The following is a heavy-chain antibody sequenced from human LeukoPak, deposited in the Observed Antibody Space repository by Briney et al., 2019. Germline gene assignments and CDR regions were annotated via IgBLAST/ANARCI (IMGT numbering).Heavy chain of an antibody. Sequence: ASVKVSCKASGYTLTGYYMHWVRLAPGQGLEWMGWINPSSGDTNYAQKFQGRVTMTRDTSISTAYMELSRLRSDDTAVYYCAKNPYEYYFDYWGQGALVTVSS. V-gene: IGHV1-2*02. J-gene: IGHJ4*02. D-gene: IGHD5-12*01. CDR3: AKNPYEYYFDY. CDR2: INPSSGDT. CDR1: GYTLTGYY.